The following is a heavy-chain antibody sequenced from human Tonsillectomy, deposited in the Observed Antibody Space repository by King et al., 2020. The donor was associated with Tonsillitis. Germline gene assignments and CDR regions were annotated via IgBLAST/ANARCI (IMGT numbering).Heavy chain of an antibody. V-gene: IGHV4-34*01. CDR2: INHSGST. CDR3: ARGLVVVAVDAFDI. J-gene: IGHJ3*02. Sequence: VQLQQWGAGLLKPSETLSLTCAVYGGSFSGYYWSWIRQPPGKGLEWIGEINHSGSTNYNPSLKSRVTISVDTSKNQFSLKLSSVTAADTAVYYCARGLVVVAVDAFDIWGQGTMVTVSS. CDR1: GGSFSGYY. D-gene: IGHD2-15*01.